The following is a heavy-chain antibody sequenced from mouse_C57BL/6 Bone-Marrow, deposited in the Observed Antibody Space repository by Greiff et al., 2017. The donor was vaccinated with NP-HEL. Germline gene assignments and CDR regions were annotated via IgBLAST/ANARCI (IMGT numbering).Heavy chain of an antibody. CDR2: INPYNGDT. D-gene: IGHD2-12*01. CDR1: GYSFTGYF. V-gene: IGHV1-20*01. J-gene: IGHJ2*01. CDR3: ATYSLDY. Sequence: EVKLVESGPELVKPGDSVKISCKASGYSFTGYFMNWVMQSHGKSLEWIGRINPYNGDTFYNQKFKGKATLTVDKSSSTAHMELRSLTSEDSAVYYCATYSLDYWGQGTTLTVSS.